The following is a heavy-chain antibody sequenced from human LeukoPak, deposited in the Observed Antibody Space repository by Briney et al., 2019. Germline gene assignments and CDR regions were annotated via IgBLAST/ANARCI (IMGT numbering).Heavy chain of an antibody. V-gene: IGHV3-7*04. J-gene: IGHJ4*02. Sequence: PGGSLRLSCVGSGFTFSNYWINWVRQAPGKGLEWVANIKEDGSDKYYVDSVKGRFTISRDNAKNKQYLQINSLRAEDTAVYYCAGGHYAGYWGQGTQVTVSS. CDR1: GFTFSNYW. CDR3: AGGHYAGY. CDR2: IKEDGSDK. D-gene: IGHD2-2*01.